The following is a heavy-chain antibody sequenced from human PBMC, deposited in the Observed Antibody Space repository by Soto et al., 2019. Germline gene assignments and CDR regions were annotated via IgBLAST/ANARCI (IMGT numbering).Heavy chain of an antibody. CDR2: ISSSSSYI. V-gene: IGHV3-21*06. J-gene: IGHJ4*02. D-gene: IGHD3-10*01. CDR3: VRDIGEMSAV. Sequence: PGGSLRLSCTGSGFTFSSSTMTWVRRGPGKGLEWVSSISSSSSYIYFADSLKGRFTISRDNAKNSLYLQMNSLRAEDTAVYYCVRDIGEMSAVWGQGTQVTVSS. CDR1: GFTFSSST.